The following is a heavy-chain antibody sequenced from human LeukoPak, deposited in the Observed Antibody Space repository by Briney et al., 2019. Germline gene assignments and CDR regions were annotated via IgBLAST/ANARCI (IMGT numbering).Heavy chain of an antibody. Sequence: SETLSLTCTVSGGSISSGDYYWSWIRQPPGKGLEWIGYIYYSGSTYYNPSLESRVTISVDTSKNQFSLKLSSVTAADTAVYYCARVLEVHSSSWYESAYYFDYWGQGTLVTVSS. CDR2: IYYSGST. CDR3: ARVLEVHSSSWYESAYYFDY. CDR1: GGSISSGDYY. V-gene: IGHV4-30-4*01. J-gene: IGHJ4*02. D-gene: IGHD6-13*01.